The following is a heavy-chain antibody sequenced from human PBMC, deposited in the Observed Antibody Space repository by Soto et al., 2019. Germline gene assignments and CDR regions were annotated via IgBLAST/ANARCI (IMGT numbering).Heavy chain of an antibody. CDR3: AKQSAGYHGMDV. CDR1: GYSFTSYW. V-gene: IGHV5-51*01. Sequence: GESLKISCQASGYSFTSYWIGWVRQMPGKGLEWMGVIYPGDSDTKYSPSFQGQVTTSADKSINTAYLQWSSLKASDTAIYYCAKQSAGYHGMDVWGQGTTVTVSS. CDR2: IYPGDSDT. J-gene: IGHJ6*02.